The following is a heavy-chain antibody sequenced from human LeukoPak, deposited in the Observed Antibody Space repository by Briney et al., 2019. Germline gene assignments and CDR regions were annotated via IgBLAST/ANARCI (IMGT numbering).Heavy chain of an antibody. CDR1: SGSISSYY. Sequence: SETLSLTCTFSSGSISSYYWNWVRQPPGKGLEWIGFIYYSGTTNYNPSLKSRVTMSVDTSKNQFSLKLNSVTAADTAVYYCAKWSFGSGSYAFDIWGQGTMVTVSS. V-gene: IGHV4-59*08. J-gene: IGHJ3*02. CDR3: AKWSFGSGSYAFDI. D-gene: IGHD3-10*01. CDR2: IYYSGTT.